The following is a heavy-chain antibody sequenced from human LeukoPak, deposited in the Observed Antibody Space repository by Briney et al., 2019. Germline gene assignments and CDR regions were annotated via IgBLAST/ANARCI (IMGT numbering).Heavy chain of an antibody. CDR3: ARLSGYSSGHYYSDY. Sequence: SETLSLTCTVSGGPISSDYWSWIRQPPGKGQEWIGYIYYRGSTNYNPSLKSRVTISVDTSKNQFSLKLSSVTAADTAVYYCARLSGYSSGHYYSDYWGQGTLVTVSS. CDR2: IYYRGST. J-gene: IGHJ4*02. CDR1: GGPISSDY. V-gene: IGHV4-59*01. D-gene: IGHD3-22*01.